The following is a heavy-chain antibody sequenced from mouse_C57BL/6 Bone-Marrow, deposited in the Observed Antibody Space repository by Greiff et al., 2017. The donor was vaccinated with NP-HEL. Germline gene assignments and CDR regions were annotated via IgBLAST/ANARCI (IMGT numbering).Heavy chain of an antibody. Sequence: EVKLMESGGDLVKPGGSLKLSCAASGFTFSSYGMSWVRRTPDKRLEWVATISSGGSYTYYPDSVKGRFTISRDNAKNTLYLQMSSLKSEDTAMYYCARLWLFAYWGQGTLVTVSA. V-gene: IGHV5-6*01. CDR1: GFTFSSYG. CDR3: ARLWLFAY. CDR2: ISSGGSYT. D-gene: IGHD2-2*01. J-gene: IGHJ3*01.